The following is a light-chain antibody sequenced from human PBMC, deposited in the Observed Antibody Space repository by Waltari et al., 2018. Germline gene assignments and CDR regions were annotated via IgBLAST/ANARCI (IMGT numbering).Light chain of an antibody. V-gene: IGLV3-21*04. J-gene: IGLJ2*01. CDR1: NSRSKS. Sequence: SFVLTQPPSAAVAPRNTPRISVGGNNSRSKSAHGYQQKPGQAPVLVIYYDRDRPSGIPERFSGSNSGNTATLTISRVEAGDEADYYCQVWDSSSDHVVFGGGTKLTVL. CDR2: YDR. CDR3: QVWDSSSDHVV.